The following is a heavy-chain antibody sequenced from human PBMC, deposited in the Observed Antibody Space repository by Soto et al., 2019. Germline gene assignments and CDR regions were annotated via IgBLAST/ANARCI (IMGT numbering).Heavy chain of an antibody. CDR2: ISGSGGST. D-gene: IGHD3-10*01. J-gene: IGHJ4*02. V-gene: IGHV3-23*01. CDR1: GFTFSSYA. Sequence: GGSLRLSCAASGFTFSSYAMSWVRQAPGKGLEWVSAISGSGGSTYYADSVKGRFTISRDNSKNTLYLQMNSLRAEDTAVYYCAKDLDFLITMVRGVLAFDYWGQGTLVTVSS. CDR3: AKDLDFLITMVRGVLAFDY.